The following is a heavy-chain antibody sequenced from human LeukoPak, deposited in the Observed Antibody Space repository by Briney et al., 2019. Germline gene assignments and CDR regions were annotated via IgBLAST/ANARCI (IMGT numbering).Heavy chain of an antibody. CDR3: ARVPRNLIAAAGPGSYYYYYYMDV. CDR2: IYYSGST. Sequence: SETLSLTCTVSGGSISSYYWSWIRQPPGKGLEWIGYIYYSGSTNYNPSLKSRVTISVDTSKNQFSLKLSSVTAADTAVYYCARVPRNLIAAAGPGSYYYYYYMDVWGKGTTVTVSS. J-gene: IGHJ6*03. CDR1: GGSISSYY. V-gene: IGHV4-59*01. D-gene: IGHD6-13*01.